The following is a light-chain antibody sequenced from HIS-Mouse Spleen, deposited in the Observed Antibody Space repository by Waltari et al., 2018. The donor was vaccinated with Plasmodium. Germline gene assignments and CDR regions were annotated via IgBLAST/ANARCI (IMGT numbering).Light chain of an antibody. Sequence: SYELTQPPPVSVSPGKTARITSSGDDLPKKYAYWYQQKSGQAPVLVIYEDSKRPSGIPERFSGSSSGTMATLTISGAQVEDEADYYCYSTDSSGNHRVFGGGTKLTVL. CDR3: YSTDSSGNHRV. CDR2: EDS. V-gene: IGLV3-10*01. CDR1: DLPKKY. J-gene: IGLJ3*02.